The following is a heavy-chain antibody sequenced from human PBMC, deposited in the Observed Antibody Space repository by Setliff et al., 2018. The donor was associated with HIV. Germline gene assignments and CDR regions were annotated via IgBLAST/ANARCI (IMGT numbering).Heavy chain of an antibody. CDR3: ARDCGMGPATDNFDP. V-gene: IGHV1-18*01. D-gene: IGHD1-1*01. Sequence: ASVKVSCKDSGYSLSKCGISWVRQAPGQGLEWMGWSSTDNGHKNYAQKLQGRVTMTTDTSTRTAYMELRGLTSDDTAVYYCARDCGMGPATDNFDPWGQGTLVTVPS. J-gene: IGHJ5*02. CDR1: GYSLSKCG. CDR2: SSTDNGHK.